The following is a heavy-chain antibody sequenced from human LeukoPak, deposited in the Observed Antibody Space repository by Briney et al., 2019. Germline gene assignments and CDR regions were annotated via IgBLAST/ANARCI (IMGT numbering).Heavy chain of an antibody. CDR3: ARGSVVITYWYFDL. Sequence: SVKVSCKASGYTFTGHYMHWVRQAPGQGLEWMGRIIPILGIANYAQKFQGRVTITADKSTSTAYMELSSLRSEDTAVYYCARGSVVITYWYFDLWGRGTLVTVSS. CDR1: GYTFTGHY. J-gene: IGHJ2*01. CDR2: IIPILGIA. V-gene: IGHV1-69*04. D-gene: IGHD3-22*01.